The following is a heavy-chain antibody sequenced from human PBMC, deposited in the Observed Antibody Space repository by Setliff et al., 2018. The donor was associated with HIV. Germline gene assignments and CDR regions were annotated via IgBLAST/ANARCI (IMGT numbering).Heavy chain of an antibody. CDR1: GDSITTYY. D-gene: IGHD5-18*01. Sequence: SETLSLTCNVSGDSITTYYWSWIRQPAGKRLDWIGRINNNGSTNYNPSLKSRVTISLDTSKMQFSLRLTSVTAADTAVYYCASQWIQIWQLYWGQGTLVTVSS. V-gene: IGHV4-4*07. J-gene: IGHJ4*02. CDR2: INNNGST. CDR3: ASQWIQIWQLY.